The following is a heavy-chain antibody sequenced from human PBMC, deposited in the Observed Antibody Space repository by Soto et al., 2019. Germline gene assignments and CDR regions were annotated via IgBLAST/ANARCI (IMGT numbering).Heavy chain of an antibody. Sequence: GESLKISCKGSGYSFTTYWIGWVRQMPGKGLEWMGIIYPGDFDTRYSPSFQGQVTISADKSIRTAYLQWTSLKASDTALYYCARTRSFTLGFYYDGMDVWGQGTTVTVAS. CDR2: IYPGDFDT. CDR1: GYSFTTYW. D-gene: IGHD6-6*01. J-gene: IGHJ6*02. CDR3: ARTRSFTLGFYYDGMDV. V-gene: IGHV5-51*01.